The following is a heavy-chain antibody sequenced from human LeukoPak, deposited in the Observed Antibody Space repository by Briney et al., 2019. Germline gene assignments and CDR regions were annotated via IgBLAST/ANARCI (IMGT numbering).Heavy chain of an antibody. J-gene: IGHJ4*02. CDR1: GDSVSSNSAA. Sequence: SQTLSPTCAISGDSVSSNSAAWHWIRQSPSRGLEWLGSTYYRSKWYNDYAVSVKSRITINPDTSKNQFSLQLNSVTPEDTALYYCAKDLRYYYDSSGTMDYGGPGTLVTVSS. D-gene: IGHD3-22*01. CDR2: TYYRSKWYN. V-gene: IGHV6-1*01. CDR3: AKDLRYYYDSSGTMDY.